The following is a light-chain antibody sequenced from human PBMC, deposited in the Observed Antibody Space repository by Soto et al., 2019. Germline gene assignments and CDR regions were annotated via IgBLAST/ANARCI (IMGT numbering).Light chain of an antibody. V-gene: IGKV3-20*01. CDR2: GAS. Sequence: EIVLTQSPGTLSLSPGERATLSCRASQSVSSSYLAWYQQQPGQAPRLLMYGASSRATGIPDRFSGSGSGTDFTLTISRLEREDFAVYYCQQYGSSSWTFGQGTKV. J-gene: IGKJ1*01. CDR3: QQYGSSSWT. CDR1: QSVSSSY.